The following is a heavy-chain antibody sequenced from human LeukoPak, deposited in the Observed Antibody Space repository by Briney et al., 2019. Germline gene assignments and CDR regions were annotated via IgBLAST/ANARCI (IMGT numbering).Heavy chain of an antibody. J-gene: IGHJ4*02. V-gene: IGHV1-69*13. Sequence: SVKVSCKASGGTFSSYAISWVRQAPGQGLEWMGGIIPIFGTANYAQKFQGRVTITADESTSTAYMELSSLRSEDTAVYYCVRGGYSGYDYFDYWGQGTLVTVSS. CDR1: GGTFSSYA. CDR2: IIPIFGTA. CDR3: VRGGYSGYDYFDY. D-gene: IGHD5-12*01.